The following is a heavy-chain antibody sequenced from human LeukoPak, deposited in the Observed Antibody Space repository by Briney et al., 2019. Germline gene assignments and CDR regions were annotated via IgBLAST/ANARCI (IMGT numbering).Heavy chain of an antibody. CDR1: GFNFRDHW. J-gene: IGHJ4*02. CDR2: IKTDGSET. V-gene: IGHV3-7*03. CDR3: VKNNGWFHLAQ. D-gene: IGHD6-19*01. Sequence: PGGSLSLSCAASGFNFRDHWMDWVRQAPGKGLEWVGHIKTDGSETYYLDSLRGRFSISRDNTNNALYLQMNSLRVEDTAVYYCVKNNGWFHLAQWGQGTLVTVSS.